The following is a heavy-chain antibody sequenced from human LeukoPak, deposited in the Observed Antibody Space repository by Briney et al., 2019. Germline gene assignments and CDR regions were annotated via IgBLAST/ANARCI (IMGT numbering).Heavy chain of an antibody. CDR2: IRYDGSNK. V-gene: IGHV3-30*02. CDR3: ARATFYYYYMDV. CDR1: GFTFSSYG. J-gene: IGHJ6*03. D-gene: IGHD3-16*01. Sequence: GGSLRLSCAASGFTFSSYGMHWVRQAPGKGLEWVAFIRYDGSNKYYADSVKGRFTISRDNSKNTLYLQMNSLRTEDTAVYYCARATFYYYYMDVWGKGTTVTVSS.